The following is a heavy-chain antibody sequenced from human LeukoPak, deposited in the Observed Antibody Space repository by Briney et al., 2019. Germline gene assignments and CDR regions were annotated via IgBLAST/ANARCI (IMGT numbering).Heavy chain of an antibody. V-gene: IGHV4-34*01. D-gene: IGHD3-16*01. Sequence: KPLETLFPTFAFYCGSFRGYYWSLIPQPPRKGLEWIGEINHSGSTNYNPSLKSRVTISVDTSKNQFSLKLSSVTAADTAVYYCARTRGMSYWGQGTLVTVSS. CDR2: INHSGST. J-gene: IGHJ4*02. CDR1: CGSFRGYY. CDR3: ARTRGMSY.